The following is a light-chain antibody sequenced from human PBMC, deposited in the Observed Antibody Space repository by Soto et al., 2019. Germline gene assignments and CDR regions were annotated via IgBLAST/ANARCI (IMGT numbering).Light chain of an antibody. Sequence: DIQMTQSPSTLSASVGDRVTITCRASQSISSWLAWYQQKPGKAPKLLIYKASSLESGVPSRFSGSGSGTGFTLTISSLQPDDFATYYCQQYNSYCTFGGGTKVEIK. CDR2: KAS. CDR1: QSISSW. J-gene: IGKJ4*01. V-gene: IGKV1-5*03. CDR3: QQYNSYCT.